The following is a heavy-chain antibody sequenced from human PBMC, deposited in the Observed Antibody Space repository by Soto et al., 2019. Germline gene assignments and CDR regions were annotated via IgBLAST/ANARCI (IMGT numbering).Heavy chain of an antibody. CDR2: IYYSRST. CDR3: ARAGGRNSVWFDP. D-gene: IGHD2-15*01. J-gene: IGHJ5*02. V-gene: IGHV4-31*03. Sequence: QVQLQESGPGLVKPSQTLSLTCTVSGGSISSGGYYWSWIRQHPGKGLEWIVFIYYSRSTYYNPSLKSRVTISVDTSKSHFSLKLNSVTAEDTAVYYCARAGGRNSVWFDPWGQGTLVTVSS. CDR1: GGSISSGGYY.